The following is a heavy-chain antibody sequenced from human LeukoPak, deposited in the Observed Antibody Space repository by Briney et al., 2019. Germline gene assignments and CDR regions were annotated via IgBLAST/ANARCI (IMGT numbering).Heavy chain of an antibody. D-gene: IGHD2-8*02. J-gene: IGHJ4*02. V-gene: IGHV3-7*03. Sequence: GGSLRLSCVASGFTFSSYWMSWVRQAPGKGLEWVANINQDGSEKYDVDSAKGRFTISRDNSKSTLSLQMNSLRAEDTAIYYCATYRQVLLPFESWGQGTLVTVSS. CDR1: GFTFSSYW. CDR3: ATYRQVLLPFES. CDR2: INQDGSEK.